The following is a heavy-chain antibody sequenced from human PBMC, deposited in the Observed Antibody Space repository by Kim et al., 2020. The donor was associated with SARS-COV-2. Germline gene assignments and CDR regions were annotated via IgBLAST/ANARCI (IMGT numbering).Heavy chain of an antibody. CDR2: INPSGGST. D-gene: IGHD3-3*01. Sequence: ASVKVSCKASGYTFTSYYMHWVRQAPGQGLEWMGIINPSGGSTSYAQKFQGRVTMTRDTSTSTVYMELSSLRSEDTAVYYCARGRGKGGFLEWLPPSGMDVWGQGTTVTVSS. CDR1: GYTFTSYY. V-gene: IGHV1-46*01. CDR3: ARGRGKGGFLEWLPPSGMDV. J-gene: IGHJ6*02.